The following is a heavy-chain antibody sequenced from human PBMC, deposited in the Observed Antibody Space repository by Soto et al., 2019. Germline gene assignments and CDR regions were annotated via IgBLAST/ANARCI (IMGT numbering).Heavy chain of an antibody. D-gene: IGHD3-3*01. CDR1: GGSISSGDYY. Sequence: QVQLQESGPGLVEPSQTLSLTCTVSGGSISSGDYYWSWIRQPPGKGLEWIGHIYNSGSTYSNPPLNSRVIISVATSKNQFSLKLSSVTAADPAVYYCARGPSADKVDYWGQGTLVTVSS. CDR2: IYNSGST. J-gene: IGHJ4*02. CDR3: ARGPSADKVDY. V-gene: IGHV4-30-4*01.